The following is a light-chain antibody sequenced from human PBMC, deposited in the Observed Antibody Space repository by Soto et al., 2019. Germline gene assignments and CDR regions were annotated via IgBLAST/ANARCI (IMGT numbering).Light chain of an antibody. Sequence: DIQMTQSPSSLSASVGDRVTITCRASQGISNFLAWYQHKPGKVPKLLIYAASTLQSGVPSRFSGSGSGTDFTLTISSLQPEDVATYYCQKYKSAPSLTFGGATKVEIK. J-gene: IGKJ4*01. CDR2: AAS. CDR3: QKYKSAPSLT. CDR1: QGISNF. V-gene: IGKV1-27*01.